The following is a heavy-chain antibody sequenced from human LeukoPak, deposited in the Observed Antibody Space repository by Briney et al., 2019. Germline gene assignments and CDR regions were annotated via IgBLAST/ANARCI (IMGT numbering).Heavy chain of an antibody. D-gene: IGHD2-8*01. J-gene: IGHJ4*02. Sequence: GGSLRLSCTASGFAFSNFWMSWVRQAPGKGLEWVANIKQNGSEETYIDSVKGRFIISRDNAKNSLYLQMNSLRAEDTAVYYCADPGVGYWGQGTLVTVSS. CDR1: GFAFSNFW. V-gene: IGHV3-7*01. CDR2: IKQNGSEE. CDR3: ADPGVGY.